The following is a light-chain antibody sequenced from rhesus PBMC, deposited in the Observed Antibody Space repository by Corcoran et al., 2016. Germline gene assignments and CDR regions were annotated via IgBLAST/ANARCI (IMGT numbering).Light chain of an antibody. CDR1: QGISSY. Sequence: DIQMTQSPSSLSASVGDTVTITCRASQGISSYLNWFQQQPGKAPKLLIYAATTFQSGVPSRFSGSGSGTDFTLTISSLQPEDFATYYCQQYKSYPWTFGQGTKVEIK. V-gene: IGKV1-28*02. J-gene: IGKJ1*01. CDR3: QQYKSYPWT. CDR2: AAT.